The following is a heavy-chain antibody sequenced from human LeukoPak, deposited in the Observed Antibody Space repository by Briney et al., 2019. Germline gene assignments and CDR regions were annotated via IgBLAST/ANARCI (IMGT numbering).Heavy chain of an antibody. CDR1: GYAFSGYY. D-gene: IGHD6-19*01. CDR2: INPNNGDT. CDR3: ARDRGVTLAGPDASDV. J-gene: IGHJ3*01. V-gene: IGHV1-2*02. Sequence: ASVKVSCKASGYAFSGYYIHWVRQAPGQGPEWRGWINPNNGDTKSAQNFQGRVSMTSDTSVRTAYLVLSTLRSDDTAMYYCARDRGVTLAGPDASDVWGQGTMVTVSS.